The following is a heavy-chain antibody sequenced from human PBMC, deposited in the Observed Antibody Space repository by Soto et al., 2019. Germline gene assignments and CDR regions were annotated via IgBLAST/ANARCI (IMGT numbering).Heavy chain of an antibody. CDR2: ISAYNGNT. V-gene: IGHV1-18*01. CDR1: GYTFTSYG. Sequence: QVQLVQSGAEVKKPGASVKVSCKASGYTFTSYGISWVRQAPGQGLEWMGWISAYNGNTNYAQKLQGRVTMTTDTSTSTADMELRSLRSDDTAVYYCARDPSIAVAGTWCDYWGQGTLVTVSS. J-gene: IGHJ4*02. CDR3: ARDPSIAVAGTWCDY. D-gene: IGHD6-19*01.